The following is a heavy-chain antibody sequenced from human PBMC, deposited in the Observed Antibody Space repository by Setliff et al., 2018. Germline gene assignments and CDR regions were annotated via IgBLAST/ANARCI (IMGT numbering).Heavy chain of an antibody. V-gene: IGHV3-21*06. CDR2: ISDSSFHI. D-gene: IGHD5-12*01. J-gene: IGHJ4*02. Sequence: GGSLRLSCAASGFPFSIYSMHWVRQAPGKGLEWVSSISDSSFHIYYADSMKGRFTISRDNAKNSVYLQMNSLEAEDTAVYYCTRAGTGGYKSGFDYWGQGTLVTVSS. CDR3: TRAGTGGYKSGFDY. CDR1: GFPFSIYS.